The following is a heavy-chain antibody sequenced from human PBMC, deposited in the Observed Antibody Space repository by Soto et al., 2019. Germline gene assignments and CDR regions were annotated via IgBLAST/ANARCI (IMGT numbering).Heavy chain of an antibody. CDR3: TNSVRGFRYSPY. CDR1: ELTLSNAW. Sequence: EVQLVESGGGLVQPGGSLRLSCVASELTLSNAWMSWVRQAPGKGLEWVGRIKSKTEGGTPDYAAPVKGRFTLSRADPKTTPYIKMNSMITQDTAVYWFTNSVRGFRYSPYWGQGTLVTVSS. CDR2: IKSKTEGGTP. J-gene: IGHJ4*02. D-gene: IGHD1-26*01. V-gene: IGHV3-15*01.